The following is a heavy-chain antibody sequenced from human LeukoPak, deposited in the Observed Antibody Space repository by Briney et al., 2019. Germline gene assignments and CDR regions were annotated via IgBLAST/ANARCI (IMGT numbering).Heavy chain of an antibody. CDR3: AKDGGDYGIAY. J-gene: IGHJ4*02. V-gene: IGHV3-30*18. Sequence: GGSLRLSCAASGFTLSSYAMSWVRQAPGKGLEWVAVISYDGSNKYYADSVKGRFTISRDNSKNTLYLQMNSLRAEDTAVYYCAKDGGDYGIAYWGQGTLVTVSS. CDR1: GFTLSSYA. CDR2: ISYDGSNK. D-gene: IGHD4-17*01.